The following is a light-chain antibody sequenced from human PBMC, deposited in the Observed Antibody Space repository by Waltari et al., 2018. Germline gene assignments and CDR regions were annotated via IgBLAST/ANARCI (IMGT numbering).Light chain of an antibody. CDR1: QAISNF. CDR2: AAS. CDR3: QQYYNYPYT. Sequence: DIQMTQSPSSLSASVGDRVTITCRASQAISNFLAWCQQKPGKAPKSMIYAASVLQSGVPSKFGGSGSGTDFTLTISSLQPEDFATYYCQQYYNYPYTFGQGTKLEIK. V-gene: IGKV1-16*02. J-gene: IGKJ2*01.